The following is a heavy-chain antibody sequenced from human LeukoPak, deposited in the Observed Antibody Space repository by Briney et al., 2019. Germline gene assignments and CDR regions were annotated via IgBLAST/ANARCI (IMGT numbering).Heavy chain of an antibody. CDR1: GFTFTSYG. CDR3: ARDLSPVVRASPMGY. V-gene: IGHV3-30*03. Sequence: GGSLRLSCAASGFTFTSYGMHWVRQAPGKGLEWVALITYDGYYKYYSDSVEGRFTISSDTSKNTMYLQMNSLRAEDTAVYCCARDLSPVVRASPMGYWGQGTLVTVSS. D-gene: IGHD3-10*01. CDR2: ITYDGYYK. J-gene: IGHJ4*02.